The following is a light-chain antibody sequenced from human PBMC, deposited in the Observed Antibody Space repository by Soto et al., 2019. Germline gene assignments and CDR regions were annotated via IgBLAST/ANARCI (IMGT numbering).Light chain of an antibody. CDR3: QHYTSYSEA. V-gene: IGKV1-5*03. CDR1: QTLSRW. CDR2: KAP. J-gene: IGKJ1*01. Sequence: DIQMTLSPSTLSGSVRDRGTITCRASQTLSRWLAWYQQKPGKAPKLLIYKAPTLKSGVPSRFSGSGSGTEFTLAISSLQPDDFATYYCQHYTSYSEAFGQGTKVELK.